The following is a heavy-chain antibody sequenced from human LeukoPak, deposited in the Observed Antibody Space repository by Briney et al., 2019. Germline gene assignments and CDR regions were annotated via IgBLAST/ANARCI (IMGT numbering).Heavy chain of an antibody. J-gene: IGHJ4*02. D-gene: IGHD3-16*02. CDR1: GFTFSSYA. V-gene: IGHV3-23*01. Sequence: GGSLRLSCAASGFTFSSYAMSWVRQAPGKGLEWVSAISGSGGSTYYADSVKGRLTISRDNSKNTLYLQMNSLRAEDTAVYYCAKDLGLRLGELSSYPAYWGQGTLVTVSS. CDR3: AKDLGLRLGELSSYPAY. CDR2: ISGSGGST.